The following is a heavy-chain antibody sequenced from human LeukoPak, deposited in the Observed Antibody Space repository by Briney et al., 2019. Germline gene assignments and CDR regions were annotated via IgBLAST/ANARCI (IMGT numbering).Heavy chain of an antibody. V-gene: IGHV1-8*03. CDR2: MNPSSGNT. CDR1: GYTFTNYD. J-gene: IGHJ6*03. CDR3: ARGRLYSTYYYYYMDV. Sequence: ASVKVSCTASGYTFTNYDVNWVRQATGQGLEWMGWMNPSSGNTGYPQKFQGRVTITRNTSISTAYMELSSLRSEDTAVYYCARGRLYSTYYYYYMDVWGKGTTVTVSS. D-gene: IGHD4-11*01.